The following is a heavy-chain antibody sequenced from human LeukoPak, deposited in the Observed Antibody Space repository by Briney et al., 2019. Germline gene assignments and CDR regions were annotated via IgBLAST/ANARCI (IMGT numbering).Heavy chain of an antibody. CDR2: INHSGST. CDR1: GGSFSGYY. CDR3: ARGGYDFWYYYYYMDV. V-gene: IGHV4-34*01. Sequence: SETLSLICAVYGGSFSGYYWSWIRQPPGKGLEWIGEINHSGSTNYNPSLKSRVTISVDTSKNQFSLKLSSVTAADTAVYYCARGGYDFWYYYYYMDVWGKGTTVTVSS. D-gene: IGHD5-12*01. J-gene: IGHJ6*03.